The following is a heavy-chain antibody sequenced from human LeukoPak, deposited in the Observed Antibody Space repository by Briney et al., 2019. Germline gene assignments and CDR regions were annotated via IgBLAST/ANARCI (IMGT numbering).Heavy chain of an antibody. Sequence: GSLRLSCAASGFTFSSYWMNWARPAPGKGLEWVASINHNGNVNYYVDSVKGRFTISRGNAKNSLYLQMSNLRAEDTAVYFCARGGGLDVWGQGATVTVSS. CDR1: GFTFSSYW. CDR3: ARGGGLDV. V-gene: IGHV3-7*03. D-gene: IGHD3-16*01. J-gene: IGHJ6*02. CDR2: INHNGNVN.